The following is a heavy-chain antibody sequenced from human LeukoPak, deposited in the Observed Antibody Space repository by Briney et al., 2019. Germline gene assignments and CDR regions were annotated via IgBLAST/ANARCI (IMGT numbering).Heavy chain of an antibody. CDR3: ASHDWQQQPPGW. CDR2: IYYSGST. CDR1: GGSISSYY. V-gene: IGHV4-59*08. D-gene: IGHD6-13*01. Sequence: SETLSLTCTVSGGSISSYYWSWIRQPPGRGLEWIGYIYYSGSTDYSPSLKSRVTISVDTSKNQFSLKLSSVTAADTAVYYCASHDWQQQPPGWWGQGTLVTVSS. J-gene: IGHJ4*02.